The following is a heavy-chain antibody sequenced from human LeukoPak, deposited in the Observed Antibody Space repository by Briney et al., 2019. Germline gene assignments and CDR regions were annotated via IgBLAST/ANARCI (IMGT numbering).Heavy chain of an antibody. CDR3: AVGRYCSGGSCYSGVWWFDP. J-gene: IGHJ5*02. CDR2: IIPIFGTA. D-gene: IGHD2-15*01. V-gene: IGHV1-69*01. Sequence: SVKVSCKASGGTFSSYAISWVRQAPGQGLEWMGGIIPIFGTANYAQKFQGRVTITADESTSTAYMELSSLRSEDTAVYYCAVGRYCSGGSCYSGVWWFDPWGQGTLVTVSS. CDR1: GGTFSSYA.